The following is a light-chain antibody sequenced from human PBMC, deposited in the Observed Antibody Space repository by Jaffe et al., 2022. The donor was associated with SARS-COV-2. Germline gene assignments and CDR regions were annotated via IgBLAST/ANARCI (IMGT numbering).Light chain of an antibody. CDR2: DVN. V-gene: IGLV2-14*01. CDR1: SSDVGGHNH. Sequence: QSVLTQPASVSGSPGQSITISCTGTSSDVGGHNHVSWCQQHPGKAPKLIIYDVNNRPSGVSNRFSGSKSGNTASLTISGLQAEDEADYYCTSYTSRTTWVFGGGTKLTVL. J-gene: IGLJ3*02. CDR3: TSYTSRTTWV.